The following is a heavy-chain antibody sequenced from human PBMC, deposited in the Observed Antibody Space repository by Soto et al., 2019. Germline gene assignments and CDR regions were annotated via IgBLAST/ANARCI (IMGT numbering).Heavy chain of an antibody. Sequence: QVQLVQSGAEVKKPGSSVKLSCNAAGGTFNNLAVSWVRQAPGQGLEWMGEIIPMFGSRNYAQRFQGRVTITADESRSIAYMYLSSLRSDDTAIYYCARGGRMGNWYFDLWGRGTLVTVSS. CDR2: IIPMFGSR. V-gene: IGHV1-69*01. D-gene: IGHD3-10*01. J-gene: IGHJ2*01. CDR3: ARGGRMGNWYFDL. CDR1: GGTFNNLA.